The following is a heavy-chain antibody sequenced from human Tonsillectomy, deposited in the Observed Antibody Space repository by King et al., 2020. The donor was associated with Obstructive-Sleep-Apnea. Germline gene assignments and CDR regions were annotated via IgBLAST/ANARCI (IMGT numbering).Heavy chain of an antibody. CDR3: ARVDLGYCSGSSCYPLDP. CDR2: IYPGDSDT. CDR1: GYRFTNYW. D-gene: IGHD2-15*01. J-gene: IGHJ5*02. Sequence: VQLVESGAEVKKPGESLKLSCKGSGYRFTNYWIGWVRQMPGKGLEWMGIIYPGDSDTRYSPSFQGQVTISADKSISTAYLQWSSLKASDTAMYYCARVDLGYCSGSSCYPLDPWGQGTLVTVSS. V-gene: IGHV5-51*01.